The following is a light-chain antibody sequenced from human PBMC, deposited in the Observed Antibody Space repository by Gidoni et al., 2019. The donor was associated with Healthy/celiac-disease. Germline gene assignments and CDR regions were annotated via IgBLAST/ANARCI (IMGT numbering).Light chain of an antibody. Sequence: EIVLTQSPGTLSLSPGERATLSCRASQSVSSSYLAWYQQKPGQAPRLLIYGASSRATGIPDRFSGSGSGTDFTLTISRLDPEDFAVYYCQQYGSSSITFXXXTRLEIK. J-gene: IGKJ5*01. CDR2: GAS. CDR1: QSVSSSY. V-gene: IGKV3-20*01. CDR3: QQYGSSSIT.